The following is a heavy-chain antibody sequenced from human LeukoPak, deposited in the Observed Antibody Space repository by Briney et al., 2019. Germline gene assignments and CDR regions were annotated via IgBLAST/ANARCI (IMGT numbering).Heavy chain of an antibody. V-gene: IGHV3-23*01. D-gene: IGHD4-17*01. CDR2: ISGSGGST. CDR1: GFTFSSYA. CDR3: AKGILANDYGDYIGA. J-gene: IGHJ5*02. Sequence: GGSLRLSCAASGFTFSSYAMSWVRQAPGKGLEWVSAISGSGGSTYYADSVKGRFTISRDNAKDSLYLQMNNLRADDSAMYYCAKGILANDYGDYIGAWGQGTLVTVSS.